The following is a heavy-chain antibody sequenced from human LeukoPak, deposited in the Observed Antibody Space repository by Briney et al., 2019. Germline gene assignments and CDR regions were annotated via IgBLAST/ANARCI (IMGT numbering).Heavy chain of an antibody. Sequence: PSETLSLTCTVSGGSISSSSYYWGWICQPPGKGLEWIGSIYYSGSTYYNPSLKSRVTISVDTSKNQFSLKLSSVTAADTAVYYCARHAPYYYDSTGYSTWGQGTLVTVSS. CDR3: ARHAPYYYDSTGYST. J-gene: IGHJ4*02. CDR2: IYYSGST. CDR1: GGSISSSSYY. D-gene: IGHD3-22*01. V-gene: IGHV4-39*01.